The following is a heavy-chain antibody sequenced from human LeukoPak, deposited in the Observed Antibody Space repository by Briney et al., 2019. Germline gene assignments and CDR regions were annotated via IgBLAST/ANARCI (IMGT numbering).Heavy chain of an antibody. CDR2: IIPIFGTA. V-gene: IGHV1-69*13. D-gene: IGHD2-21*01. CDR1: GGTFSSYA. J-gene: IGHJ4*02. Sequence: GASVKVPCKASGGTFSSYAISWVRQAPGQGLEWMGGIIPIFGTANYAQKFQGRVTITADESTSTAYMELSSLRSEDTAVYYCARGGYCGGDCCSTYTHITFDYWGQGTLVTVSS. CDR3: ARGGYCGGDCCSTYTHITFDY.